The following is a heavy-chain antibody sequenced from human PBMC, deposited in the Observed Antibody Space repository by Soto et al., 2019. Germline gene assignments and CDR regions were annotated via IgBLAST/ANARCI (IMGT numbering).Heavy chain of an antibody. D-gene: IGHD3-22*01. CDR1: GYTFTGYY. Sequence: ASVKVSCKASGYTFTGYYMHWVRQAPGQGLEWMGWINPNSGGTNYAQKFQGWVTMTRDTSISTANMKLSRLRSDDTAVYYCARGPTRYYYDSSGPFVEYFQHWGQGTLVTVSS. J-gene: IGHJ1*01. CDR3: ARGPTRYYYDSSGPFVEYFQH. V-gene: IGHV1-2*04. CDR2: INPNSGGT.